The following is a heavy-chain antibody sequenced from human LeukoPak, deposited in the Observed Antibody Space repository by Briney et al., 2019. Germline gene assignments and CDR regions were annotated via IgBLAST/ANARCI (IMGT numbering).Heavy chain of an antibody. V-gene: IGHV3-23*01. J-gene: IGHJ4*02. CDR3: AKDYEVGSIDY. Sequence: PGGSLRLSCAASGFTVSSNYMSWVRQAPGKGLEWVSSVSRSGVGTYYADSVRGRFTISRDNSKNTVFLQMNSLRAEDSAVYYCAKDYEVGSIDYWGQGTLVTVSS. D-gene: IGHD3-16*01. CDR2: VSRSGVGT. CDR1: GFTVSSNY.